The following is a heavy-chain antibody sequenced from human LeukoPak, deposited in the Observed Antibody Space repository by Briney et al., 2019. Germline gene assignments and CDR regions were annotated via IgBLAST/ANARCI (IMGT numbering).Heavy chain of an antibody. V-gene: IGHV4-39*01. CDR1: GGSISTSSYY. J-gene: IGHJ4*02. D-gene: IGHD3-10*01. CDR2: IYYTWST. Sequence: PSETLSLTCTVSGGSISTSSYYWIWIRPPPGTRPKGFGSIYYTWSTYSNPSLRSRVTISVYASKTQFSLILSSVTAADTDVYYCARRAGSGSRDFDYWGQGTLVTVSS. CDR3: ARRAGSGSRDFDY.